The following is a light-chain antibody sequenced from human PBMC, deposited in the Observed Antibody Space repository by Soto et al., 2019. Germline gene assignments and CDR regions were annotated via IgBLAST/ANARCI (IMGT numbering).Light chain of an antibody. V-gene: IGLV2-8*01. CDR3: SSYAGSKNVV. CDR2: EVT. CDR1: SSDVGGYNY. Sequence: QSVLTQPPSASGSPGQSVTISCTGTSSDVGGYNYVSWYQQHPGKAPKLMIFEVTKRPSGVPDRFSGSKSGTTASLTVSGLQAEDEADYYCSSYAGSKNVVFGGGTKVTVL. J-gene: IGLJ3*02.